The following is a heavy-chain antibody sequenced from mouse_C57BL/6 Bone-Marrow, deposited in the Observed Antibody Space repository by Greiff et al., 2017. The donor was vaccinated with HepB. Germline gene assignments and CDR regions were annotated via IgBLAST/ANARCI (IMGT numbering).Heavy chain of an antibody. J-gene: IGHJ3*01. CDR1: GFTFSSYG. Sequence: DVKLVESGGDLVKPGGSLKLSCAASGFTFSSYGMSWVRQTPDKRLEWVATISSGGSYTYYPDSVKGRFTISRDNAKNTLYLQMSSLKSEDTAMYYCARPGFAYWGQGTLVTVSA. CDR2: ISSGGSYT. CDR3: ARPGFAY. V-gene: IGHV5-6*02.